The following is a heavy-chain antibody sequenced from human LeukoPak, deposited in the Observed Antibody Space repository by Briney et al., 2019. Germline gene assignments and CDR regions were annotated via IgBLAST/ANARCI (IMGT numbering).Heavy chain of an antibody. J-gene: IGHJ4*02. CDR2: IYQSGKT. Sequence: SETLSLTCNVSGYFISSGYYWGWIRQFPGKGLEWIGSIYQSGKTYYNPSLKSRVTISLDTSKNQFSLNLVSVTATDTAVYYCTRAPFSDGSPVDYWGQGILVPVSS. CDR1: GYFISSGYY. CDR3: TRAPFSDGSPVDY. D-gene: IGHD5-24*01. V-gene: IGHV4-38-2*02.